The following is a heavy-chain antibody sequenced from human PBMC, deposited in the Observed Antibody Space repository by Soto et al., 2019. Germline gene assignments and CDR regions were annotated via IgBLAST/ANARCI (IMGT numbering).Heavy chain of an antibody. CDR2: IYYSGST. CDR1: GGSISSSSYY. D-gene: IGHD6-19*01. J-gene: IGHJ5*02. Sequence: QLQLQESGPGLVKPSETLSLTCTVSGGSISSSSYYWGWIRQPPGKGLEWIGSIYYSGSTYYNPSLKGRVTISVDTSKNQFSLKLSSVTAADTAVYYCARRNLAVAGIITWFDPWGQGTLVTVSS. CDR3: ARRNLAVAGIITWFDP. V-gene: IGHV4-39*01.